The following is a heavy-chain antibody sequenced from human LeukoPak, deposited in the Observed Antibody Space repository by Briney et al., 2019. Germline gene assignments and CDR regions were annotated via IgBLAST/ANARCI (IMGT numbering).Heavy chain of an antibody. Sequence: PGGSLRLSCAASGFTFSSYAMTWVRQAPGKGLEWVSVISGSGSSTYYADSVKGRFTISRDNSKNTLYLQMNNLRAEDTAIYYCAKDGIVVIERVAARLDYWGQGILVTVSS. CDR1: GFTFSSYA. CDR3: AKDGIVVIERVAARLDY. J-gene: IGHJ4*02. V-gene: IGHV3-23*01. D-gene: IGHD3-22*01. CDR2: ISGSGSST.